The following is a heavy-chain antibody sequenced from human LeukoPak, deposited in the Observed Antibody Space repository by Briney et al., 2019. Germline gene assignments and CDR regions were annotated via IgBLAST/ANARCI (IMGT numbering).Heavy chain of an antibody. CDR1: GGTFISYA. J-gene: IGHJ3*02. CDR2: IIPIFGTA. D-gene: IGHD3-16*01. CDR3: ALVTTFGPAGAFDI. V-gene: IGHV1-69*13. Sequence: SVKVSCKASGGTFISYAISWVRQAPGQGLEWMGGIIPIFGTANYAQKFQGRVTITADESTSTAYMELSGLRSEDTAVYYLALVTTFGPAGAFDIWGQGTMVTVSS.